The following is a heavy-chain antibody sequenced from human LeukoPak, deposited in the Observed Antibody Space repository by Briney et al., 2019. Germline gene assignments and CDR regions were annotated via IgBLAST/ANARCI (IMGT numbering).Heavy chain of an antibody. V-gene: IGHV3-48*01. Sequence: GGSLRLSCAASGFTFSSYSMNWVRQAPGKGLEWVSYISSSSSTIYYADSVKGRFTISRDNAKNSLYLQMNSLRAEDTAVYYCARDKGLRLWSRNFDYWGQGTLVTVSS. CDR3: ARDKGLRLWSRNFDY. J-gene: IGHJ4*02. CDR2: ISSSSSTI. CDR1: GFTFSSYS. D-gene: IGHD5-18*01.